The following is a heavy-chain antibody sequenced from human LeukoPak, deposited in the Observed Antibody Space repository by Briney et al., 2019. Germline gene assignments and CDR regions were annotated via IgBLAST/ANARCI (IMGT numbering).Heavy chain of an antibody. D-gene: IGHD5-18*01. J-gene: IGHJ4*02. Sequence: SGGSLRLSCAASGFTFSSYAMSWVRQAPGKGLEWVSAISGSGGSTYYADSLTGRFTISRDNAKNSLYLQMNSLRAEDTAMYYCARRATTERGHSYGLDFWGQGTLVTVSS. CDR2: ISGSGGST. CDR3: ARRATTERGHSYGLDF. CDR1: GFTFSSYA. V-gene: IGHV3-23*01.